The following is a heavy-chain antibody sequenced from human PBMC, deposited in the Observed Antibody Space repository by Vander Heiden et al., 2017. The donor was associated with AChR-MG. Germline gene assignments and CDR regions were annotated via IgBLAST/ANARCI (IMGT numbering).Heavy chain of an antibody. CDR1: GFTVSSNY. Sequence: EVQLVETGGGLIQPGGSLRLPCAASGFTVSSNYMSWVRQAPGKGLEWVSVIYSGGSTYYADSVKGRFTISRDNSKNTLYLQMNSLRAEDTAVYYCARILWFGEYNWFDPWGQGTLVTVSS. CDR3: ARILWFGEYNWFDP. J-gene: IGHJ5*02. D-gene: IGHD3-10*01. V-gene: IGHV3-53*02. CDR2: IYSGGST.